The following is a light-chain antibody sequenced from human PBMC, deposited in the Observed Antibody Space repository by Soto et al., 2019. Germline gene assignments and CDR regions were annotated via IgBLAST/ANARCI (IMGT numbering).Light chain of an antibody. CDR1: SSNIGSNT. CDR2: SNN. V-gene: IGLV1-44*01. J-gene: IGLJ1*01. CDR3: AAWDDSLNGFYV. Sequence: QPVLTQPPSASGTPGQRVTISCSGSSSNIGSNTVNWYQQLPGTAPKLLIYSNNQRPSGVPDRFSGSKSGTLASLAISGLQSEDEADYYCAAWDDSLNGFYVFGTGTKVTVL.